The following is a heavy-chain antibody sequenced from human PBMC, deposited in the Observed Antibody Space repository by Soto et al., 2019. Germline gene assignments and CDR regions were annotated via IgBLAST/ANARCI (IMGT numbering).Heavy chain of an antibody. Sequence: EVQLLESGGDLVQPGGSLRLSCAASGFSFNRFTMSWVRQAPGKGLEWVSSIVGSCSSKYYADSVKGPFTIPKDISNNSLGPQMTSMRDHDSAIYYGKKAQGPDRIWDFDYWGQGNLVTPSS. J-gene: IGHJ4*02. CDR1: GFSFNRFT. CDR3: KKAQGPDRIWDFDY. CDR2: IVGSCSSK. D-gene: IGHD1-20*01. V-gene: IGHV3-23*01.